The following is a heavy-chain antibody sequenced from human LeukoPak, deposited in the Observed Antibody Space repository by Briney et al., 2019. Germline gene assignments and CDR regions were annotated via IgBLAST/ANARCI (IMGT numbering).Heavy chain of an antibody. J-gene: IGHJ4*02. Sequence: SETLSLTCTVSGGSISSYYWSWIRQLPGKGLEWIGYIYYSGSTNYNPSLKSRVTISVDTSKNQFSLKLSSVTAADTAVYYCARRDDGSGAFDYWGQGTLVTVSS. CDR3: ARRDDGSGAFDY. CDR1: GGSISSYY. CDR2: IYYSGST. V-gene: IGHV4-59*08. D-gene: IGHD3-10*01.